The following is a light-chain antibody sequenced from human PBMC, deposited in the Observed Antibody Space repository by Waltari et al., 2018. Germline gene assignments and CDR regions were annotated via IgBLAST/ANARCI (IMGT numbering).Light chain of an antibody. CDR2: DVT. J-gene: IGLJ2*01. Sequence: QSALTQPASVSGSPGQSITISCTGSSSDLGSYTYVSWYQQHPGKPPKLMIYDVTNRPSGVSNRFSGSKSGNTASLTISGLQTEDEADYYCSASTSSFSLVLFGGGTKLTVL. V-gene: IGLV2-14*03. CDR3: SASTSSFSLVL. CDR1: SSDLGSYTY.